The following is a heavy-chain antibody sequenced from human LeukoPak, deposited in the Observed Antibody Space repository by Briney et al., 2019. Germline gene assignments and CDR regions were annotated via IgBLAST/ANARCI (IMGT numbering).Heavy chain of an antibody. J-gene: IGHJ6*02. Sequence: QPGGSLRLSCAASGFTFSSYGMHWVRQAPGKGLEWVAVISYDGSNKYYADSVKGRFTISRDNSKNTLYLQMNSLRAEDTAVYYCAKVRARYYYYGMDVWGQGTTVTVSS. CDR1: GFTFSSYG. CDR2: ISYDGSNK. V-gene: IGHV3-30*18. CDR3: AKVRARYYYYGMDV.